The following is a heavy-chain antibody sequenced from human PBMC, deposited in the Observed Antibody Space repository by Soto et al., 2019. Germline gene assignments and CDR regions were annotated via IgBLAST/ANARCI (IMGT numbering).Heavy chain of an antibody. J-gene: IGHJ4*02. D-gene: IGHD6-6*01. CDR2: INPNSGGT. V-gene: IGHV1-2*04. CDR1: GYTFTGYY. Sequence: ASVKVSCKASGYTFTGYYMHWVRQAPGQGLEWMGWINPNSGGTNYAQKFQGWVTMTRDTSISTAYMELSRLRSDDTAVYYCARSLIAARPEGPFDSWGQGTLVTVSS. CDR3: ARSLIAARPEGPFDS.